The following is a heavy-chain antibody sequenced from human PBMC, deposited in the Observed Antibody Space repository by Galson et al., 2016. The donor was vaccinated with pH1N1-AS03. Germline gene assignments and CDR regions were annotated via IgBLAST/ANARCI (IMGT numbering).Heavy chain of an antibody. CDR1: GFTFSNLW. J-gene: IGHJ4*02. CDR3: ATNALKVRVDY. V-gene: IGHV3-74*01. Sequence: SLRLSCAASGFTFSNLWMHWVRQGPGKGLVWVARVNGDGSSTTYADSVKGRVTISRDNSKNTVYLQMTSLRAEDTAVYYCATNALKVRVDYWGQGTLVTVSS. CDR2: VNGDGSST. D-gene: IGHD1-1*01.